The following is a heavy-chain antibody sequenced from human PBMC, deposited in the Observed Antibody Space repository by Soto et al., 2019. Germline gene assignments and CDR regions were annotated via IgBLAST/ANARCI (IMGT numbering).Heavy chain of an antibody. Sequence: QVQLVESGGGVVQPGRSLRLSCAASGFTFSRYGMHWVRQAPGKGLEWVAVISYDGSNKYYADSVKGRFTISRDNSKNTLYLQMTSLRAEDTAVYYCAKDQGALRRIDAFDIWGQVTMVTVAS. CDR2: ISYDGSNK. CDR1: GFTFSRYG. J-gene: IGHJ3*02. V-gene: IGHV3-30*18. D-gene: IGHD1-26*01. CDR3: AKDQGALRRIDAFDI.